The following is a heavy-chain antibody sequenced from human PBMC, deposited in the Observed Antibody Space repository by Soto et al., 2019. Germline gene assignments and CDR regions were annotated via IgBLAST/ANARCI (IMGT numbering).Heavy chain of an antibody. J-gene: IGHJ3*02. V-gene: IGHV1-2*04. CDR2: INPNSGGT. CDR1: GYTFTGYY. CDR3: ARGGLSSTRNFNNAFDI. D-gene: IGHD2-2*01. Sequence: ASVKVSCKASGYTFTGYYMHWVRQAPGQGLEWMGWINPNSGGTNNAQKFQGWVTMTRDTSISTAYMELSRLRSDDTAVYYCARGGLSSTRNFNNAFDIWGQGTMVTVAS.